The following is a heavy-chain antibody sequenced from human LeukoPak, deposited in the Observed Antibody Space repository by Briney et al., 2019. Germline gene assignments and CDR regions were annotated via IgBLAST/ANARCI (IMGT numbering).Heavy chain of an antibody. CDR1: GFTFSSYA. D-gene: IGHD3-10*02. Sequence: GGSLRLSCAASGFTFSSYAMHWVRQAPGKGLEWVAVISYDGSNKYYADSVKGRFTISRDNSKNTLYLQMNSLRAEDTAVYYCARKGPGATFGDAFDIWGQGTMVTVSS. CDR2: ISYDGSNK. CDR3: ARKGPGATFGDAFDI. V-gene: IGHV3-30-3*01. J-gene: IGHJ3*02.